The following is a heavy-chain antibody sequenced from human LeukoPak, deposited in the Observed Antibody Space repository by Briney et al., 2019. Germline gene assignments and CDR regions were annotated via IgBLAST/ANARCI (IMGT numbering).Heavy chain of an antibody. CDR3: ARQDGILTGYYPN. D-gene: IGHD3-9*01. J-gene: IGHJ4*02. CDR2: IYYSGST. V-gene: IGHV4-39*01. CDR1: GGSISSSSCY. Sequence: PSETLSLTCTVSGGSISSSSCYWGWIRQPPGKGLEWIGSIYYSGSTYYNPSLKSRVTISVDTSKNQFSLKLSSVTAADTAVYYCARQDGILTGYYPNWGQGTLVTVSS.